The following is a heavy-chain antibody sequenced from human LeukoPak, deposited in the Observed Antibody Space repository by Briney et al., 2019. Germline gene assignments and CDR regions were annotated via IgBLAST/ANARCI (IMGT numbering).Heavy chain of an antibody. CDR1: GSTFSSYA. D-gene: IGHD2-15*01. J-gene: IGHJ4*02. CDR3: AKFPYCSDSSCYSN. V-gene: IGHV3-23*01. CDR2: ISGSGDSA. Sequence: GGSLRLSCAASGSTFSSYAMSWVRQAPGKGLEWVSAISGSGDSAYYADSVKGRFTISRDNSKNTLHLQMNSLRAEDTAVYYCAKFPYCSDSSCYSNWGQGTLVTVSS.